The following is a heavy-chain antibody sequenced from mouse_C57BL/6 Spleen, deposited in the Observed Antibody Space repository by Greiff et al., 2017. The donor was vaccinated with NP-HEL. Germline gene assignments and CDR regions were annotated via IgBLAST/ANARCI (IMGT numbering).Heavy chain of an antibody. D-gene: IGHD2-4*01. CDR2: IDPANGNT. CDR1: GFNIKNTY. V-gene: IGHV14-3*01. J-gene: IGHJ4*01. Sequence: EVNVVESVAELVRPGASVKLSCTASGFNIKNTYMHWVKQRPEQGLEWIGRIDPANGNTKYAPKFQGKATITADTSSNTAYLQLSSLTSEDTAIYYCARLESYYDYDYAMDYWGQGTSVTVSS. CDR3: ARLESYYDYDYAMDY.